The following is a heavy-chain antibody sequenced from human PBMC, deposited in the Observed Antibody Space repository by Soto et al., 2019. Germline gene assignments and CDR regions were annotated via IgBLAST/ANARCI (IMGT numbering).Heavy chain of an antibody. V-gene: IGHV1-69*13. Sequence: AASVKVSCKASGGTFSSYATSWVRQALGQGLEWMGGIIPIFGTANYAQKFQGRVTITADESTSTAYMELSSLRSEDTAVYYCARGDVLSYYYGMDVWGQGTTVTVS. J-gene: IGHJ6*02. D-gene: IGHD2-21*01. CDR3: ARGDVLSYYYGMDV. CDR2: IIPIFGTA. CDR1: GGTFSSYA.